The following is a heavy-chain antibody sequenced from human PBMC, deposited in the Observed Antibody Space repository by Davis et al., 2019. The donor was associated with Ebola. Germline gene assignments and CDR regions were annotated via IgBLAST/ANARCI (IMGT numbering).Heavy chain of an antibody. V-gene: IGHV3-33*01. CDR1: GFTFSSYG. J-gene: IGHJ4*02. D-gene: IGHD2-2*01. CDR3: ARVRCSSTSCYFAPDY. Sequence: GGSLRLSCAASGFTFSSYGMHWVRQAPGKGLEWVAVIWYDGSNKYYADSVKGRFTISRDNSKNTLYLQMNSLRAEDTAVYYCARVRCSSTSCYFAPDYWGQGTLVTVSS. CDR2: IWYDGSNK.